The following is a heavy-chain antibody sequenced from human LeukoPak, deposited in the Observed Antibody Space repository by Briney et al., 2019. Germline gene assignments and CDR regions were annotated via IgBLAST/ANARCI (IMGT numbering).Heavy chain of an antibody. J-gene: IGHJ4*02. V-gene: IGHV3-74*01. CDR2: INSDGSST. CDR3: ARSVIWFGELPYY. Sequence: GGSLRLSCAASGFTFSSYWMHWVRQAPGKGLVWVSRINSDGSSTSYADSVKGRFTISRDNAKNTLYLQMNSLRAEDTAVYYCARSVIWFGELPYYWGQGTLVTVSS. D-gene: IGHD3-10*01. CDR1: GFTFSSYW.